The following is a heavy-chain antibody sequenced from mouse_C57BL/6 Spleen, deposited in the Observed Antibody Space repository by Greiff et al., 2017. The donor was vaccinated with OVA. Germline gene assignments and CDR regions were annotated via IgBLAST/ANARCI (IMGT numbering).Heavy chain of an antibody. Sequence: VQLQQPGAELVKPGASVKLSCKASGYTFTSYWMHWVKQRPGQGLEWIGMIPPNSGSTNDNEKFKSKATLTVDKSSSTAYMQLSSLTSEDSAVYYCARYYDGYSAWFAYWGKGTLVTVSA. CDR3: ARYYDGYSAWFAY. D-gene: IGHD2-3*01. CDR2: IPPNSGST. CDR1: GYTFTSYW. J-gene: IGHJ3*01. V-gene: IGHV1-64*01.